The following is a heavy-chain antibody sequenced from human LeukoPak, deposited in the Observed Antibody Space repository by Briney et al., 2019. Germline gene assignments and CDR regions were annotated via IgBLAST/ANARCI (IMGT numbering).Heavy chain of an antibody. J-gene: IGHJ4*02. Sequence: ASVKVSCKVSGYTLTELSMHWVRQAPGKGLEWMGWINTNTGNPTYAQGFTGRFVFSLDTSVSTAYLQISSQKAEDTAVYYCARDMFRLDILTGYYLDYWGQGTLVTVSS. CDR1: GYTLTELS. V-gene: IGHV7-4-1*02. CDR2: INTNTGNP. D-gene: IGHD3-9*01. CDR3: ARDMFRLDILTGYYLDY.